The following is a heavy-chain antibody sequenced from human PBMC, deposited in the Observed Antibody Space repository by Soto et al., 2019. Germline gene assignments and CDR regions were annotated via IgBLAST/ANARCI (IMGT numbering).Heavy chain of an antibody. CDR3: ARVALLEEYYDILTGYYGHYFDY. J-gene: IGHJ4*02. V-gene: IGHV4-59*01. Sequence: SETLSLTCFVSGGSISSYYWSWIRQPPGKGLEWIGYIYYSGSTNYNPSLKSRVTISVDTSKNQFSLKLSSVTAADTAVYYCARVALLEEYYDILTGYYGHYFDYWGQGTLVTVSS. D-gene: IGHD3-9*01. CDR1: GGSISSYY. CDR2: IYYSGST.